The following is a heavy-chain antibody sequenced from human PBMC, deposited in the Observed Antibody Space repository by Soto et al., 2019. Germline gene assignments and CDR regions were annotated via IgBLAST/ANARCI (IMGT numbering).Heavy chain of an antibody. Sequence: SETLSLTCTVSGGYISSYYWSWIRQPPGKGLEWIGYIYYSGSTNYNPSLKSRVTISVDTSKNQFSLKLSSVTAADTAVYYCARVWGGAIDIWGQGTMVTASS. CDR1: GGYISSYY. V-gene: IGHV4-59*01. D-gene: IGHD3-10*01. J-gene: IGHJ3*02. CDR3: ARVWGGAIDI. CDR2: IYYSGST.